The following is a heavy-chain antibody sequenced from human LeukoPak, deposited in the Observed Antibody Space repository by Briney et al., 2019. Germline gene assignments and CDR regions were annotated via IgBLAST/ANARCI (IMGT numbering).Heavy chain of an antibody. Sequence: ASVKVSCKASGYTFTGYYMHWVRQAPGQGLEWMGWINPNSGGTNYAQKFQGRVTMTRDTSISTAYMELSRLRSDDTAVYYCARLGLWSSSWYGANYWGQGTLVTVSS. D-gene: IGHD6-13*01. CDR3: ARLGLWSSSWYGANY. J-gene: IGHJ4*02. CDR2: INPNSGGT. V-gene: IGHV1-2*02. CDR1: GYTFTGYY.